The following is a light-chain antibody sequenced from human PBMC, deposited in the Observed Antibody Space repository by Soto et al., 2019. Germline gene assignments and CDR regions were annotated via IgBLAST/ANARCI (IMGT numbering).Light chain of an antibody. CDR2: DAS. CDR1: QNVERY. V-gene: IGKV3-11*01. CDR3: QQRRNWPPLT. Sequence: ETVLTQSPATLSLSPGEKATLSCRASQNVERYLAWYQQKPGQAPRLLIYDASNRATGIPARFSGSGSGTDFTLTISSLEPEDFAFYYCQQRRNWPPLTFGQGTRLEIK. J-gene: IGKJ5*01.